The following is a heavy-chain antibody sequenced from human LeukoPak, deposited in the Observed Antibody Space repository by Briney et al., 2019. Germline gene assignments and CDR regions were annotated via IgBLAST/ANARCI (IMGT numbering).Heavy chain of an antibody. CDR3: AKDRTMVRGVIITFGY. D-gene: IGHD3-10*01. V-gene: IGHV3-30*02. CDR1: GFTFSSYG. J-gene: IGHJ4*02. CDR2: IRYDGSNK. Sequence: GGSLRLSCAASGFTFSSYGMPWVRQAPGKGLEWVAFIRYDGSNKYYADSVKGRFTISRDNSKNTLYLQMNSLRAEDTAVYYCAKDRTMVRGVIITFGYWGQGTLVTVSS.